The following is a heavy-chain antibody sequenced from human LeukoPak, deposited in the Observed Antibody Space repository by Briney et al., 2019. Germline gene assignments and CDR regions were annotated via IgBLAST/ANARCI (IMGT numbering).Heavy chain of an antibody. CDR1: EFTFSSFN. V-gene: IGHV3-21*01. D-gene: IGHD3-10*01. J-gene: IGHJ4*02. CDR3: ARDLYYGSGRAPDY. CDR2: ITSSSSYI. Sequence: GGSLRLSCAASEFTFSSFNMNRIRQAPGKGLEWVSSITSSSSYIYYADSVKGRFTISRDNAKNSLYLQMNSLRAEDTAVYYCARDLYYGSGRAPDYWGQGTLVTVSS.